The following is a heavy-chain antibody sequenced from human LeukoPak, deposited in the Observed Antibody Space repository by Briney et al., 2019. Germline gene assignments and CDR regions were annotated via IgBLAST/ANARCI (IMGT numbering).Heavy chain of an antibody. CDR2: IVGSGGST. CDR1: GFTFSNYA. Sequence: GGSLRLSCAASGFTFSNYAMSWVRQAPGKGLEWVSAIVGSGGSTYYADSVKGRFTISRDNPKNTLYLQMNSLRAEDTAVYYCAKWGDYDILTGYYDSDYWGQGTLVTVSS. CDR3: AKWGDYDILTGYYDSDY. V-gene: IGHV3-23*01. J-gene: IGHJ4*02. D-gene: IGHD3-9*01.